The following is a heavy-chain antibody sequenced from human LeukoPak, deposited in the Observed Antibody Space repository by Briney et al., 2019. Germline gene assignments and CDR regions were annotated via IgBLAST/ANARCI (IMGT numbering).Heavy chain of an antibody. D-gene: IGHD2-2*01. CDR3: AREGGYCSSTSCSYNWFDP. Sequence: PSETLSLTCTVSGGSISSYYWSWIRQPAGKGLEWIGRIYTSGSTNYNPSLKSRVTMSVDTSKNQFSLKLSSVTAADTAVYYCAREGGYCSSTSCSYNWFDPWGQGTLVTVSS. V-gene: IGHV4-4*07. CDR2: IYTSGST. J-gene: IGHJ5*02. CDR1: GGSISSYY.